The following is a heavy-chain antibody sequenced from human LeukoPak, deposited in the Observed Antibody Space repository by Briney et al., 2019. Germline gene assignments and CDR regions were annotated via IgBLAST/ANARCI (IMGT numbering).Heavy chain of an antibody. CDR1: GFTFSTYE. J-gene: IGHJ4*02. CDR2: ISSSGTTI. CDR3: VSAYGGLLDY. V-gene: IGHV3-48*03. D-gene: IGHD3-16*01. Sequence: SMRLSCAASGFTFSTYEMNWVRQVPGKGLEWVSYISSSGTTIYYADSVKGRFAISRDNTKNSMYLQMNSLRAEDTAVYYCVSAYGGLLDYWGQGTLVTV.